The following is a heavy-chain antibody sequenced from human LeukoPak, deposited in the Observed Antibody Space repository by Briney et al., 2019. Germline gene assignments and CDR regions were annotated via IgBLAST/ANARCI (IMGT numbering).Heavy chain of an antibody. CDR2: INQGGSVQ. J-gene: IGHJ4*02. V-gene: IGHV3-7*01. CDR1: GFTFRSYW. CDR3: ASVEYSGWNLEY. D-gene: IGHD5-12*01. Sequence: PGGSLRLSCAASGFTFRSYWMSWVRQAPGKGLEWVANINQGGSVQYYMDSVKGRFTISRDDAKNSLYVQMNSLRDEDTAVYYCASVEYSGWNLEYWGQGTLVTVSS.